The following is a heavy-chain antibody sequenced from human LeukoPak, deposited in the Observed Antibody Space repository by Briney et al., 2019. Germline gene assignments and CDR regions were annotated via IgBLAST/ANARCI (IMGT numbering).Heavy chain of an antibody. D-gene: IGHD5-18*01. V-gene: IGHV4-34*01. CDR1: GGSFSGYY. J-gene: IGHJ4*02. CDR2: INHSGST. CDR3: ANVGYSYGYNY. Sequence: PSETLSLTCAAYGGSFSGYYWSWIRQPPGKGLEWIGEINHSGSTNYNPSLKSRVTISVDTSKNQFSLKLSSVTAADTAVYYCANVGYSYGYNYWGRGTLVTVSS.